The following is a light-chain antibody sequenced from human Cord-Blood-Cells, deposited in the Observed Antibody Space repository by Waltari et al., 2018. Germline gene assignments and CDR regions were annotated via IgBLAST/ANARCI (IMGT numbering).Light chain of an antibody. CDR3: SSYAGSNNYV. CDR1: SSDVGGYNY. V-gene: IGLV2-8*01. CDR2: DVS. Sequence: QSALTQPPSASGSPGQSVTIPCTGTSSDVGGYNYVSWYQQHPGKAPKLMIYDVSTRPSGVPDRFSGSKSGNTASLTVSGLQAEDEADYYCSSYAGSNNYVFGTGTKVTVL. J-gene: IGLJ1*01.